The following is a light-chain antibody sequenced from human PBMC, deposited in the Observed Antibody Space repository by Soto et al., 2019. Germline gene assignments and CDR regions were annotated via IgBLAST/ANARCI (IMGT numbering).Light chain of an antibody. Sequence: IMLTQSPGALSLSPGERATLSCRASQSVSSSYLAWYQQKPGQAPRLLIYGASNRATGIPDRFSGSGSGTDFTLTISSLEPEDFAVYYCQQRTDRPPWTFGQGTKVDI. J-gene: IGKJ1*01. CDR1: QSVSSSY. CDR2: GAS. V-gene: IGKV3D-20*02. CDR3: QQRTDRPPWT.